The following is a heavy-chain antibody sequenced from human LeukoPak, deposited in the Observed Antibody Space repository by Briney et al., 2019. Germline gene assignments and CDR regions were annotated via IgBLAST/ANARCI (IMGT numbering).Heavy chain of an antibody. D-gene: IGHD3-22*01. J-gene: IGHJ4*02. CDR1: GFTFSIYA. V-gene: IGHV3-23*01. Sequence: GGSLRLSCAASGFTFSIYAMSWVRQAPGKGLEGVSAISGSGGTAYYADSVKGRFAISRDNSKNTLYLQMNSLRAEDTAVYYCAKKGYYDGSGYYMYYFDHWGQGTLVTVSS. CDR2: ISGSGGTA. CDR3: AKKGYYDGSGYYMYYFDH.